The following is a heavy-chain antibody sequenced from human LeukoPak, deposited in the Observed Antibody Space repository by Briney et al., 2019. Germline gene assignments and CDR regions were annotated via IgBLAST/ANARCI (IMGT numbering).Heavy chain of an antibody. Sequence: ASVKVSCKASGGTFSSYAISWVRLAPGQGLEWMGGIIPIFGTANYAQKFQGRVTITADESTSTAYMELSSLRSEDTAVYYCAREGAYGDFTGVYWGQGTLVTVSS. J-gene: IGHJ4*02. CDR3: AREGAYGDFTGVY. CDR2: IIPIFGTA. V-gene: IGHV1-69*01. D-gene: IGHD4-17*01. CDR1: GGTFSSYA.